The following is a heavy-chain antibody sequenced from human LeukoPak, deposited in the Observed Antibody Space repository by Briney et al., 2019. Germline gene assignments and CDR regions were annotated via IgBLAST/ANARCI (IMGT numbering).Heavy chain of an antibody. CDR1: GGSISSSSYY. CDR3: ARALVGSSWYVDY. Sequence: SETLSLTCTVSGGSISSSSYYWGWIRQPPGKGLEWIGSIYYSGSTYYNPSLKSRITISVDTSKNQFSLKLSSVTAADTAVYYCARALVGSSWYVDYWGQGTLVTVSS. D-gene: IGHD6-13*01. V-gene: IGHV4-39*07. CDR2: IYYSGST. J-gene: IGHJ4*02.